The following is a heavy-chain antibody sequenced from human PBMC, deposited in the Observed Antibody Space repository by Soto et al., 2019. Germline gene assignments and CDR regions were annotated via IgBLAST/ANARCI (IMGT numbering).Heavy chain of an antibody. V-gene: IGHV1-69*13. D-gene: IGHD2-2*01. Sequence: SMKVSCKASGGTFGSYAISWVRQAPGQGLEWMGGIIPIFGTANYAQKFQGRVTITADESTSTAYMELSSLRSEDTAVYYCARVRKRYQLLPSYYYGMDVWGQGTTVTVSS. CDR2: IIPIFGTA. J-gene: IGHJ6*02. CDR3: ARVRKRYQLLPSYYYGMDV. CDR1: GGTFGSYA.